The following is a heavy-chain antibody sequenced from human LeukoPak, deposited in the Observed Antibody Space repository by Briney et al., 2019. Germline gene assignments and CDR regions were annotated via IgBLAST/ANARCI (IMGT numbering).Heavy chain of an antibody. Sequence: PGGSLRLSCAASGFTFSDYYMSWIRQAPGKGLEWVSCISTSGSTIYYADSVKGRFTISRDNSKNTLYLQMNSLRAEDTAVYYCAKAILSGGAFDIWGQGTMVTVSS. CDR1: GFTFSDYY. CDR3: AKAILSGGAFDI. CDR2: ISTSGSTI. J-gene: IGHJ3*02. V-gene: IGHV3-11*01. D-gene: IGHD2-21*01.